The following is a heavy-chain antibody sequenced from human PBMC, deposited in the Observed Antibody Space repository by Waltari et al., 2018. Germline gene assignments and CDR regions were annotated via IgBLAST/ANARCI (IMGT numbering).Heavy chain of an antibody. V-gene: IGHV3-30*18. J-gene: IGHJ3*02. D-gene: IGHD6-6*01. CDR1: GFTFSSSG. Sequence: QVQLVESGGGVVQPGRSLRLSCAASGFTFSSSGMHWVRQAPGKGLEWVAVIWYDGSNKYYADSVKGRFTISRDNSKNTLYLQMNSLRAEDTAMYYCAKDLPERLVRPGNAFDIWGQGTMVTVSS. CDR3: AKDLPERLVRPGNAFDI. CDR2: IWYDGSNK.